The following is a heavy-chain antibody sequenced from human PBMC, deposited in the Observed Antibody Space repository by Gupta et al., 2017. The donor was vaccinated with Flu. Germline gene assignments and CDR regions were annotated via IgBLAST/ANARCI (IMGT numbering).Heavy chain of an antibody. V-gene: IGHV3-23*01. Sequence: FSSYGMSWVRQAPGKGLEWVAAISGSSGTTYYADSVKGRFTISRDNSKNTLYLQMNSLRAEETAVYYCAKAEVGVITFYDYWGQGTLV. J-gene: IGHJ4*02. CDR3: AKAEVGVITFYDY. CDR2: ISGSSGTT. CDR1: FSSYG. D-gene: IGHD3-22*01.